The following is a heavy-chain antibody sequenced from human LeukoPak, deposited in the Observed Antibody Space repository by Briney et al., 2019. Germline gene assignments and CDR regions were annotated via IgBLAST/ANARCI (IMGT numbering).Heavy chain of an antibody. D-gene: IGHD4-17*01. J-gene: IGHJ3*02. CDR1: GFTFSSYS. CDR3: AKDLVTVTMWGAFDI. Sequence: KPGGSLRLSCAASGFTFSSYSMSWVRQAPGKGLEWVSSITSTSDYIYYADSVKGRFTISRDNARNSLYLQMKSLRAEDTAVYYCAKDLVTVTMWGAFDIWGQGTMVTVSS. CDR2: ITSTSDYI. V-gene: IGHV3-21*06.